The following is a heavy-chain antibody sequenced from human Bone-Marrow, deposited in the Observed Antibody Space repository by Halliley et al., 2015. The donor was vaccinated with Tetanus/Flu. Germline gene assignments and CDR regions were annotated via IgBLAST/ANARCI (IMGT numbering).Heavy chain of an antibody. Sequence: PLIGGDGGSTYYADSVKGRFPISRDNSKNSLYLQMNSLRTEDTALYYCAKGVGTAMPSDFDYWGQGTLVTVSS. D-gene: IGHD5-18*01. CDR2: IGGDGGST. J-gene: IGHJ4*02. CDR3: AKGVGTAMPSDFDY. V-gene: IGHV3-43*02.